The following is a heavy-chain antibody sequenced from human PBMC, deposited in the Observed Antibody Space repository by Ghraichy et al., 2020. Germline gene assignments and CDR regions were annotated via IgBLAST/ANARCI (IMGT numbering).Heavy chain of an antibody. CDR3: ARPEDSGWYYFDF. D-gene: IGHD6-19*01. Sequence: SETLSLTCTVSGYSISSGYFWGWIRQPPGEGLEFIGSIYHNGNTYYNPSLKSRVTLSLDTSQNHFSLKLSSVTVADTAVYYCARPEDSGWYYFDFWGQGVLVTVSS. V-gene: IGHV4-38-2*02. CDR2: IYHNGNT. CDR1: GYSISSGYF. J-gene: IGHJ4*02.